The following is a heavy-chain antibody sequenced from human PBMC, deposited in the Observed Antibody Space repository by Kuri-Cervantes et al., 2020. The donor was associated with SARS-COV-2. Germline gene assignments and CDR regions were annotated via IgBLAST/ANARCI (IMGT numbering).Heavy chain of an antibody. CDR3: ARGGLTSVSLRYFDWLLLV. CDR2: IFTSGST. D-gene: IGHD3-9*01. CDR1: GGSINSGEYY. J-gene: IGHJ6*04. Sequence: SETLSLTCIVSGGSINSGEYYWSWIRQPAGKGLEWIGRIFTSGSTNYNPSLKSRVTISVDTSKNQFSLKLSSVTAADTAVYYCARGGLTSVSLRYFDWLLLVWGKGTTVTVSS. V-gene: IGHV4-61*02.